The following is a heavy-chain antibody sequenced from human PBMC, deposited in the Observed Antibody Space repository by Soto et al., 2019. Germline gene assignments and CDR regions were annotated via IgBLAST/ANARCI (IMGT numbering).Heavy chain of an antibody. Sequence: ASVKVSCKASAYSFTTYHIHWVRQAPGQGLEWMGLINPDAGATNYAQRFQGRLRLTRDTSTSTVYMELRSLRFDDTAVYYCARGDIVLVPASEGNWFDPWGQGPLVTVSS. J-gene: IGHJ5*02. CDR3: ARGDIVLVPASEGNWFDP. D-gene: IGHD2-2*01. V-gene: IGHV1-46*01. CDR2: INPDAGAT. CDR1: AYSFTTYH.